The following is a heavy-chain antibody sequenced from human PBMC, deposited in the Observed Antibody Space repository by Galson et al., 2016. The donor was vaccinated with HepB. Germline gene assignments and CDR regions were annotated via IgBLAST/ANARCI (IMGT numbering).Heavy chain of an antibody. CDR1: GGSISNYY. D-gene: IGHD3-22*01. CDR2: IYYSGST. V-gene: IGHV4-59*08. J-gene: IGHJ5*02. Sequence: ETLSLTCTVSGGSISNYYWSWIRQPPGKGREWIGYIYYSGSTNYNPSLKSRVTISVDTSKNQFSLKLSSVTAADTAVYYCARRRNYYDSSGSYYDWFDPWGQGTLVTVSS. CDR3: ARRRNYYDSSGSYYDWFDP.